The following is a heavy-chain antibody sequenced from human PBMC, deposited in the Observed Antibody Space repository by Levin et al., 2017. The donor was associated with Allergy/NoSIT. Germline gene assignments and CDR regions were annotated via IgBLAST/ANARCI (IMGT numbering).Heavy chain of an antibody. CDR1: GFTFTTYHA. D-gene: IGHD2/OR15-2a*01. J-gene: IGHJ3*01. V-gene: IGHV3-23*01. CDR3: AILAAPDPRILYDAFDV. Sequence: GESLKISCAASGFTFTTYHAISWVRQAPGQGLEWVCDISGSGDSTQYADSVKGRFTVSRDNSQHTVSLQMNSLRAADTAEYFCAILAAPDPRILYDAFDVWGQGTLVTVSS. CDR2: ISGSGDST.